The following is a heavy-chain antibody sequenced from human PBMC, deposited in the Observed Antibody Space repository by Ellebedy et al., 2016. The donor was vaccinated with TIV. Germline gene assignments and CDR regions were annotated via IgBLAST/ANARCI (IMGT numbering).Heavy chain of an antibody. D-gene: IGHD6-13*01. CDR2: IDPSDSYT. V-gene: IGHV5-10-1*01. CDR1: GYSFTSYW. CDR3: ARQGIAAANDY. J-gene: IGHJ4*02. Sequence: GGSLRLSXKGSGYSFTSYWISWVRQMPGKGLEWMGRIDPSDSYTNYSPSFQGHVTISADKSISTAYLQWSSLKASDTAMYYCARQGIAAANDYWGQGTLVTVSS.